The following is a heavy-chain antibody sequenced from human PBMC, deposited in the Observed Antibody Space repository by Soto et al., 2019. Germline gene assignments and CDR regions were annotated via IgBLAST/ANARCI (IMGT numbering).Heavy chain of an antibody. J-gene: IGHJ4*02. CDR1: GFTFSSYS. CDR3: ARVGTYYDFWSGYYPFDY. V-gene: IGHV3-48*01. Sequence: GGSLRLSCAASGFTFSSYSMNWVRQAPGKGLEWVSYISSSSSTIYYADSVKGRFTISRDNAKNSLYLQMNSLRAEDTAVYYCARVGTYYDFWSGYYPFDYWGQGTLVTVSS. D-gene: IGHD3-3*01. CDR2: ISSSSSTI.